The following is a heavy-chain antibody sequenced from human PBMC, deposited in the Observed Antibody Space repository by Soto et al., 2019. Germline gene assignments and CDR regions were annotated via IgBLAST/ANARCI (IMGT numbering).Heavy chain of an antibody. J-gene: IGHJ5*02. Sequence: QLQLQESGPGLVKPSQTLSLTCAVSGGSISSGVYSWSWIRQPPGKGLEWIGYVHHSGTTYYNPSLTRRVTMSLDRSKNHLSLDLISVTAADTAVYYCASSYCITTTCPAPNWFHPWGQGSLVTVSS. V-gene: IGHV4-30-2*01. CDR3: ASSYCITTTCPAPNWFHP. D-gene: IGHD2-2*01. CDR1: GGSISSGVYS. CDR2: VHHSGTT.